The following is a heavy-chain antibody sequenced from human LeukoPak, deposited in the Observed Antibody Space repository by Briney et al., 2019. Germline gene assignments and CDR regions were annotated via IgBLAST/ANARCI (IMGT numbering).Heavy chain of an antibody. CDR1: GFTFSSYA. D-gene: IGHD4-17*01. CDR3: AKSTTYGDTYFDY. Sequence: GSLRLSCAASGFTFSSYAMSWVRQAPGKGLELVSGISGSGGTTYYADSVKGRFTISRDNSKNTLYLQMNSLRAEDTAVYYCAKSTTYGDTYFDYWGQGTLVTVSS. J-gene: IGHJ4*02. CDR2: ISGSGGTT. V-gene: IGHV3-23*01.